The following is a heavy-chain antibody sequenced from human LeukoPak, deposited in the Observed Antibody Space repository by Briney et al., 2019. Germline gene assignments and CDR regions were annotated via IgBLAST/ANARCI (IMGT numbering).Heavy chain of an antibody. V-gene: IGHV4-39*07. D-gene: IGHD3-3*01. CDR2: IYYSGST. Sequence: SQTLSLTCTVSGGSISSSSYYWGWIRQPPGKGLEWIGSIYYSGSTYHNPSLKSRVTISVDTSKNQFSLKLSSVTAADTAVYYCARGHYDFWSGYDAGYYMDVWGKGTTVTASS. J-gene: IGHJ6*03. CDR3: ARGHYDFWSGYDAGYYMDV. CDR1: GGSISSSSYY.